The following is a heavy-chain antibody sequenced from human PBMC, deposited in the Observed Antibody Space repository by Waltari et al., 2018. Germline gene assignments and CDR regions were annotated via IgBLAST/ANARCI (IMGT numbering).Heavy chain of an antibody. CDR2: IKPDGSGK. Sequence: EVQLVESGGDSVQPGGSLRLSCAVSGFTFSNFWMSWVCQAPGKGLQWVASIKPDGSGKYYVESVKGRFTISRDNAKNSLNLQMDSLRVEDTAVYFCARDVLWGQGTRVTVSP. J-gene: IGHJ4*02. CDR3: ARDVL. V-gene: IGHV3-7*01. CDR1: GFTFSNFW. D-gene: IGHD2-15*01.